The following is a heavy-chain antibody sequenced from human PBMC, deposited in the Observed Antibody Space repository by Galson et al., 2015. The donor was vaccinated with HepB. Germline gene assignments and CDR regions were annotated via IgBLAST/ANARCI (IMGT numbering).Heavy chain of an antibody. V-gene: IGHV3-53*01. CDR1: GFTVSSNY. D-gene: IGHD5-12*01. J-gene: IGHJ4*02. CDR2: IYSGVSA. CDR3: ARVRGRSGYGRVGSFDH. Sequence: SLRLSCAASGFTVSSNYMTWVRQAPGKGLERVSVIYSGVSAYHADSVKGRFTISRDNSKNTVYLQMNSLRAEDTAVYYCARVRGRSGYGRVGSFDHWGQGTLVTVSS.